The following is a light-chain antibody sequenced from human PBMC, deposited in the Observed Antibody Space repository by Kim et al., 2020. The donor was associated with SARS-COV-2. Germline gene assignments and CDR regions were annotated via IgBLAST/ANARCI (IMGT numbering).Light chain of an antibody. Sequence: AQGKAARITCGGKNIGSKSVSGYKQKRGQAPVLVIYYDSDRTSGIPERFSGSNSGNTATLTISRVEAGDEADYYCQVWDSNSDHPVFGGGTQLTVL. J-gene: IGLJ3*02. CDR2: YDS. CDR3: QVWDSNSDHPV. CDR1: NIGSKS. V-gene: IGLV3-21*04.